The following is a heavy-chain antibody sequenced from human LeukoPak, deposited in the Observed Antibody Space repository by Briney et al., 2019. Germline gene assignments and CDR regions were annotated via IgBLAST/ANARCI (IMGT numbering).Heavy chain of an antibody. CDR2: ISAYNGNT. CDR1: GYTFTSYG. Sequence: ASVKVSCKPSGYTFTSYGISWVRQAPGQGLEWMGWISAYNGNTNYAQKLQGRVTMTTDTSTSTAYMELRSLRSDDTAVYYCARVFGSSSWSGLDYWGQGTLVTVSS. D-gene: IGHD6-13*01. J-gene: IGHJ4*02. CDR3: ARVFGSSSWSGLDY. V-gene: IGHV1-18*01.